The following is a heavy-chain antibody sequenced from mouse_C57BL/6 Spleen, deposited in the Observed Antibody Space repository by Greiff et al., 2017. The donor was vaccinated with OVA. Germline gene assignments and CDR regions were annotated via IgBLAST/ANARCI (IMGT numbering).Heavy chain of an antibody. CDR1: GFNIKDDY. J-gene: IGHJ2*01. D-gene: IGHD1-1*01. Sequence: VQLQQSGAELVRPGASVKLSCTASGFNIKDDYMHWVKQRPEQGLEWIGWIDPENGDTEYASKFQGKATITADTSSNTAYLQLSSVTSEDTAVYYCTSLLQGYWGQGTTLTVSA. CDR3: TSLLQGY. CDR2: IDPENGDT. V-gene: IGHV14-4*01.